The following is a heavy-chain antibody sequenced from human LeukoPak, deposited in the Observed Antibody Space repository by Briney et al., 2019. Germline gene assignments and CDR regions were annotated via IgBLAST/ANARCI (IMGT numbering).Heavy chain of an antibody. CDR2: IYYSGST. CDR3: ARDGGSGNIRYHYYGMDV. CDR1: GDSISSSNSY. V-gene: IGHV4-39*07. J-gene: IGHJ6*02. Sequence: PSETLSLTCTVSGDSISSSNSYWAWIRQPPGKGLEWIGNIYYSGSTHYNPSLKSRVTISVDTSKNQFSLKLSSVTAADTAVYYCARDGGSGNIRYHYYGMDVWGQGTTVTVSS. D-gene: IGHD3-10*01.